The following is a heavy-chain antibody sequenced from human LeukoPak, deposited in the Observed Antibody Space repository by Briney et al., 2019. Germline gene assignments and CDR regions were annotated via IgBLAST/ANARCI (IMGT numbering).Heavy chain of an antibody. CDR1: GFTFDDYA. CDR3: AKDGSSSYGGTTGFDY. D-gene: IGHD4-23*01. Sequence: GGSLRLSCAASGFTFDDYAMHWVRQAPGKGLEWVSGISWNSGSIGYADSVKGRFTISRDNAKNSLYLQMNSLRAEDMALYNCAKDGSSSYGGTTGFDYWGQGTLVTVSS. CDR2: ISWNSGSI. V-gene: IGHV3-9*03. J-gene: IGHJ4*02.